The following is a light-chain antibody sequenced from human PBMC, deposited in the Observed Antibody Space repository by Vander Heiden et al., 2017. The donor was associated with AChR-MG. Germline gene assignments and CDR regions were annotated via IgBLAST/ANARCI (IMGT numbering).Light chain of an antibody. CDR1: SSDVGGYNL. CDR3: CSYAGSSTWV. V-gene: IGLV2-23*01. J-gene: IGLJ3*02. Sequence: QSALTQPASVSGSPGQSFTLSCTGTSSDVGGYNLVTWYQQHPGKAPKLRIYEGSKRPSGVSNRFSGSKSGNTASLTISGLQAEDEADYYCCSYAGSSTWVFGGGTKLTVL. CDR2: EGS.